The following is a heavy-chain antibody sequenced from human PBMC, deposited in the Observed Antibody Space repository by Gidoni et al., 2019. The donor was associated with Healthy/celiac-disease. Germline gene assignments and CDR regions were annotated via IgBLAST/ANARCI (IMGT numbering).Heavy chain of an antibody. CDR3: AKDGRFGRYCTGGVCYPPIDY. CDR1: GFTFSGYA. Sequence: EVQLVESGGGLGQPGGALRLSCEAAGFTFSGYALTWVRQAPGQGLEWVSAISGSGGSTSYAESVKGRFTISRDNSKNTLYLQMNSLRAEDTAVYYCAKDGRFGRYCTGGVCYPPIDYWGQGTLVTVSS. J-gene: IGHJ4*02. D-gene: IGHD2-8*02. V-gene: IGHV3-23*04. CDR2: ISGSGGST.